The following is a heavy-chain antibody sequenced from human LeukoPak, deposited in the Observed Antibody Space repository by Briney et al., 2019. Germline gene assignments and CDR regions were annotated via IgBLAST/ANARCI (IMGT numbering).Heavy chain of an antibody. V-gene: IGHV4-39*07. D-gene: IGHD6-13*01. CDR3: ARWQLVPQYYYYYGMDV. Sequence: SETLSLTCTVSGGSISSGGYYWSWIRQPPGKGLEWIGEINHSGSTNYNPSLKSRVTISVDTSKNQFSLKLSSVTAADTAVYYCARWQLVPQYYYYYGMDVWGQGTTVTVSS. CDR2: INHSGST. J-gene: IGHJ6*02. CDR1: GGSISSGGYY.